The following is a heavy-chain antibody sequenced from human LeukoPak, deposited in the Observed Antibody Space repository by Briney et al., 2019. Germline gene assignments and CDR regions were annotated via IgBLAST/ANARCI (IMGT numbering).Heavy chain of an antibody. D-gene: IGHD1-26*01. V-gene: IGHV3-11*01. CDR1: GFTFSDYY. J-gene: IGHJ4*02. Sequence: GGSLRLSCAASGFTFSDYYMSWIRQAPGKGLEWVSYISSSGSTIYYADSVKGRFAISRDNSKNTMYLQMSSLRADDTAVYYCAKERTESYSSEWGQGTLVTVPS. CDR2: ISSSGSTI. CDR3: AKERTESYSSE.